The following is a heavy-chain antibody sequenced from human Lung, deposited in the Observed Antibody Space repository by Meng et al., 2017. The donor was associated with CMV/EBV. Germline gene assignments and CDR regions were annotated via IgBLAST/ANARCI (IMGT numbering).Heavy chain of an antibody. J-gene: IGHJ4*02. CDR3: ARDLHGDLND. V-gene: IGHV3-7*01. CDR1: GFTLSSYW. CDR2: ITYEGSEK. D-gene: IGHD4-17*01. Sequence: GESLKISCAASGFTLSSYWMAWVRQAPGQGLEWVANITYEGSEKYYVDSVKGRFSISRDNGKNSLYLQMNSLRVEDTALYYCARDLHGDLNDWGQGKLVTVDS.